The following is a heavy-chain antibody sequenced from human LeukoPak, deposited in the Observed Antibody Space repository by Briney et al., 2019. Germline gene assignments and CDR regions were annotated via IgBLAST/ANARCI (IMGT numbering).Heavy chain of an antibody. J-gene: IGHJ4*02. CDR2: ISSSGSTI. CDR1: GFTFSDYY. CDR3: AKDESIVVVTFFDY. V-gene: IGHV3-11*01. D-gene: IGHD3-22*01. Sequence: PGGSLRLSCAASGFTFSDYYMSWIRQAPGKGLEWVSYISSSGSTIYYADSVKGRFTISRDNAKNSLYLQMNSLRAEDTAVYYCAKDESIVVVTFFDYWGQGTLVTVSS.